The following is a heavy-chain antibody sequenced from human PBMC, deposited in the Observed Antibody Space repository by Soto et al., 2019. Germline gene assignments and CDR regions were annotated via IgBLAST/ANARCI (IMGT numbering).Heavy chain of an antibody. Sequence: EVQLLESGGGLVQPGGSLRLSCAASGFTFSSYAMSWVRQAPGQGLEWVSAISGSGGSTYYADSVKGRFTISRDNSKNTLYLQMNSRRAEDTAVYDCAKAGGFGGYWYFDLWGRGTLVTVSS. CDR1: GFTFSSYA. J-gene: IGHJ2*01. CDR3: AKAGGFGGYWYFDL. V-gene: IGHV3-23*01. D-gene: IGHD3-10*01. CDR2: ISGSGGST.